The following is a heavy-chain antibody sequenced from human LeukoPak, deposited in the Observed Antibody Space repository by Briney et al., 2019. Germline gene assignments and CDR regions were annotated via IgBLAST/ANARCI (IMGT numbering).Heavy chain of an antibody. CDR3: ARMSVPYDSSGFDY. J-gene: IGHJ4*02. D-gene: IGHD3-22*01. V-gene: IGHV3-30-3*01. CDR2: ISYDVSNQ. CDR1: GFTFGDYA. Sequence: PGGSLRLSCTASGFTFGDYAMSWVRQAPGKGLEWVAIISYDVSNQYYTDSVKGRFTISRDSSKNTLYLQMNSLRAEDTAVYYCARMSVPYDSSGFDYWGQGTLVTVSS.